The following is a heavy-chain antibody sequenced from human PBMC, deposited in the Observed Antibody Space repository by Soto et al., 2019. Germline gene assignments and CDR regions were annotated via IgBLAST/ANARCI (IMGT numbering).Heavy chain of an antibody. D-gene: IGHD3-10*01. J-gene: IGHJ4*02. CDR3: ARHLYRGAKDY. Sequence: QLQLQESGPGLVKPSETLSLTCTVSGGSISSSSYYWGWIRQPPGKGLEWIGSIYYSGSTYYNPSLKSRVTISVDTSKNQFSLKLSSVTAADTAVYYCARHLYRGAKDYWGQGTLVTVSS. CDR2: IYYSGST. V-gene: IGHV4-39*01. CDR1: GGSISSSSYY.